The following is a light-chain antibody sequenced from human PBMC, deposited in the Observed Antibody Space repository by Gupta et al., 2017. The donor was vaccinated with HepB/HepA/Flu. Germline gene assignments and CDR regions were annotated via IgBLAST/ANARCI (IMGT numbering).Light chain of an antibody. J-gene: IGKJ5*01. CDR3: QHYGNSFT. CDR2: ETA. V-gene: IGKV3-20*01. CDR1: QSVSTNS. Sequence: ENVLAQSPGTLSLSPGERTTLPCRASQSVSTNSLAWYQQKPAQTPRLLIHETATRATGIADRFSGSGSDTDFTLTTDSPEDEGFAAYYCQHYGNSFTFGPGTRLEIK.